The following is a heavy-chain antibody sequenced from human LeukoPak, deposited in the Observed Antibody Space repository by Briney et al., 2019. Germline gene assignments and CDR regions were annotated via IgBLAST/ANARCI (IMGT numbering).Heavy chain of an antibody. CDR1: GGSFSSYG. J-gene: IGHJ4*02. D-gene: IGHD6-13*01. V-gene: IGHV1-69*13. CDR2: IIPIFGTA. Sequence: ASVKISCQASGGSFSSYGSSWVRQAPGQGLEWMGGIIPIFGTAKYAQKFQGRVTIIADESTSTASMELSSLRSEDTAVYYCARAMGYSSSWYPLDYWGQGTLVTVSS. CDR3: ARAMGYSSSWYPLDY.